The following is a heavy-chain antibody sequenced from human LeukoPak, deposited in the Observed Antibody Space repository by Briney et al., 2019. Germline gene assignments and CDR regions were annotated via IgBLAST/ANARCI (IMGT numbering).Heavy chain of an antibody. J-gene: IGHJ6*03. V-gene: IGHV3-66*01. Sequence: GGSLRLSCAASGFTVSSNYMSWVRQAPGKGLEWVSVIYSGGSTYYADSVEGRFTISRDNSKNTLYLQMNSLRAEDTAVYYCARVWGAYYYYMEVWGKGTTVTISS. D-gene: IGHD1-26*01. CDR1: GFTVSSNY. CDR3: ARVWGAYYYYMEV. CDR2: IYSGGST.